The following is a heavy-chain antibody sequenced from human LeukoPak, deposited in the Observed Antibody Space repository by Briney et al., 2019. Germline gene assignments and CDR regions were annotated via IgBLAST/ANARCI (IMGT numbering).Heavy chain of an antibody. CDR3: ARVRGYSYGGY. J-gene: IGHJ4*02. CDR1: GFTFSSYS. CDR2: ISSSSSTI. D-gene: IGHD5-18*01. V-gene: IGHV3-48*04. Sequence: GGALRLSCAASGFTFSSYSMNWVRQAPGKGLEWVSYISSSSSTIYYADSVKGRFTISRDNAKNSLYLQMNSLRAEDTAVYYCARVRGYSYGGYWGQGTLVTVSS.